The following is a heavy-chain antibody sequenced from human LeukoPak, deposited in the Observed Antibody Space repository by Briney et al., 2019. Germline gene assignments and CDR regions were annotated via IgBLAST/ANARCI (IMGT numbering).Heavy chain of an antibody. D-gene: IGHD1-26*01. V-gene: IGHV4-39*07. J-gene: IGHJ6*02. CDR2: IYYSGST. CDR3: ARDLGEWEPWGMDV. Sequence: SETLSLTCTVSRGSISSTNYYWGWIRQPPGKGLEWIGSIYYSGSTYYNPSLKSRVTISVDTSKNQFSLKLSSVTAADTAVYYCARDLGEWEPWGMDVWGQGTTVTVSS. CDR1: RGSISSTNYY.